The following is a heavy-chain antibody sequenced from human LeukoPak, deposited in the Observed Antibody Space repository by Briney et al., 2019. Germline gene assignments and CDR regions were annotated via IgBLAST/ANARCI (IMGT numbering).Heavy chain of an antibody. CDR2: IWSDGSNK. Sequence: GGSLRFSCAASGFTFSSYGMHWVRQAPGKGLEWVAIIWSDGSNKYYADSVKGRFTISRDNSKNTLYLQMNSLRAEDTAAYYCARADSSSWPGEAFDAWGQGTMVTVSS. V-gene: IGHV3-33*01. D-gene: IGHD6-13*01. J-gene: IGHJ3*01. CDR1: GFTFSSYG. CDR3: ARADSSSWPGEAFDA.